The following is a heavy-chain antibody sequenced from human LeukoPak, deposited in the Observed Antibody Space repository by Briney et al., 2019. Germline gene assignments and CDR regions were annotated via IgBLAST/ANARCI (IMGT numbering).Heavy chain of an antibody. CDR1: GFNFRTYG. J-gene: IGHJ4*02. CDR3: AKDTDGAAAGTTWGH. D-gene: IGHD6-13*01. CDR2: ISWNSGSI. V-gene: IGHV3-9*01. Sequence: GRSLRLSCAASGFNFRTYGMHWVRQAPGKGLEWVSGISWNSGSIGYADSVKGRFTISRDNAKNSLYLQMNSLRAEDTALYYCAKDTDGAAAGTTWGHWGQGTLVTVSS.